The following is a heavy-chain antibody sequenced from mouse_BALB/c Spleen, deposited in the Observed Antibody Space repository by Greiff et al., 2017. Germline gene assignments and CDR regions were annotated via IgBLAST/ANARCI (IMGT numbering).Heavy chain of an antibody. D-gene: IGHD2-14*01. Sequence: QVQLQQPGAELVMPGASVKVSCKASGYTFTDYWMHWVKQRPGQGLEWIGAIDTSDSYTSYNQKFKGKATLTVDESSSTAYMQLSSLTSEDSAVYYCARSKVLYYFDYWGQGTTLTVSS. V-gene: IGHV1-69*01. CDR1: GYTFTDYW. J-gene: IGHJ2*01. CDR2: IDTSDSYT. CDR3: ARSKVLYYFDY.